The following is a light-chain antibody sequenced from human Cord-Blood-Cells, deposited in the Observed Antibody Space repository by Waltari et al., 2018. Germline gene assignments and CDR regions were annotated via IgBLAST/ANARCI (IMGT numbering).Light chain of an antibody. CDR3: CSYAGSSTWV. V-gene: IGLV2-23*01. CDR2: GGS. CDR1: SSDVGSYNL. Sequence: QSALTQPASVSGSPGQSITISCTGTSSDVGSYNLVSWYQQHPGKAPKLMIYGGSKRPSGVANRFSGSESGNTASLTISGLQAEDEADYYCCSYAGSSTWVFGGGTKLTV. J-gene: IGLJ3*02.